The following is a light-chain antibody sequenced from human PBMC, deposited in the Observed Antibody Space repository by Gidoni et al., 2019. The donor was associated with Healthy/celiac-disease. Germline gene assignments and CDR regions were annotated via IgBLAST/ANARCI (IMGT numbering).Light chain of an antibody. CDR3: QAWDSSTVV. Sequence: SSDPTLPPSLPVPPGQTARTTCAGDKLGDKYACWYPQKPGQSPVLVSYQDSKRPSGIPERFSGSNSGNTATLTSIETQAKDEADYYCQAWDSSTVVFGGGTKLTVL. CDR1: KLGDKY. V-gene: IGLV3-1*01. J-gene: IGLJ2*01. CDR2: QDS.